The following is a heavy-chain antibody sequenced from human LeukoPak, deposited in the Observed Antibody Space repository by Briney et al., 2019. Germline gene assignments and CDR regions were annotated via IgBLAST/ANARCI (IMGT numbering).Heavy chain of an antibody. CDR1: GGSISSHY. V-gene: IGHV4-59*11. D-gene: IGHD5-24*01. J-gene: IGHJ6*03. CDR3: AGRDGYNFNPVTYYYYMDV. CDR2: IYYSGST. Sequence: SETLSLTCTISGGSISSHYWSWIRQPPGKGLEWIGYIYYSGSTNYNPSLKSRVTISVDTSKNQFSLKLSSVTAADTAVYYCAGRDGYNFNPVTYYYYMDVWGKGTMVTVSS.